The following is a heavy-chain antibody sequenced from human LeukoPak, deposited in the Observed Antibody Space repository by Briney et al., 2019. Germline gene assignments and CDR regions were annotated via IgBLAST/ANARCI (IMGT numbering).Heavy chain of an antibody. CDR2: ISISGVST. Sequence: GGSLRLSCTASGFTLTNNAMTWVRQAPGKGLEWVSGISISGVSTYYAESVKGRFTISRDTSKNTLYLQMNSLRAEDTALYYCARDTYGDGFDYWGQGTLVTVSS. V-gene: IGHV3-23*01. CDR1: GFTLTNNA. J-gene: IGHJ4*02. D-gene: IGHD4-17*01. CDR3: ARDTYGDGFDY.